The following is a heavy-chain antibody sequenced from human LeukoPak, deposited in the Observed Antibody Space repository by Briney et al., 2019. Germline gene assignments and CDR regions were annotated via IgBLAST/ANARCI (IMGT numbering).Heavy chain of an antibody. D-gene: IGHD3-9*01. J-gene: IGHJ3*02. CDR3: ARDSQHYDILTGYSHDAFDI. CDR2: IYSGGST. V-gene: IGHV3-66*01. CDR1: GFTVSSNY. Sequence: PGGSLRLSCADSGFTVSSNYMSWVRQAPGKGLEWVSVIYSGGSTYYADSVKGRFTISRDNSKNTLYLQMNSLRAEDTAVYYCARDSQHYDILTGYSHDAFDIWGQGTMVTVSS.